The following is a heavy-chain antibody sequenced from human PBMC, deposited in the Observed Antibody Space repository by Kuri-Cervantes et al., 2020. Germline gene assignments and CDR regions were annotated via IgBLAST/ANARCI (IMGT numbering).Heavy chain of an antibody. V-gene: IGHV4-4*02. CDR3: ATVIEQQLAD. Sequence: SETLSLTCAVSGGSISSSNWWSWVRQPPGKGLEWIGEIYHSGSTYYNPSLKSRVTISVDTSKNQFSLKLSSVTAADTAVYYCATVIEQQLADWGQGTLVTVSS. CDR2: IYHSGST. J-gene: IGHJ4*02. CDR1: GGSISSSNW. D-gene: IGHD6-13*01.